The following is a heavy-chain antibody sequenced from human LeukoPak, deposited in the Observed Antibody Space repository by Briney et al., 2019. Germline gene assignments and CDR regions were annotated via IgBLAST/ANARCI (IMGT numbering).Heavy chain of an antibody. CDR1: GGSISSCY. D-gene: IGHD2-15*01. J-gene: IGHJ5*02. CDR2: IYYSGST. Sequence: PSETLSLTCTVSGGSISSCYWSWIRQPPGKGLEWIGYIYYSGSTYYNPSLKSRVTISVDTSKNQFSLKLSSVTAADTAVYYCARLIVVVVAATNERYNWFDPWGQGTLVTVSS. CDR3: ARLIVVVVAATNERYNWFDP. V-gene: IGHV4-59*08.